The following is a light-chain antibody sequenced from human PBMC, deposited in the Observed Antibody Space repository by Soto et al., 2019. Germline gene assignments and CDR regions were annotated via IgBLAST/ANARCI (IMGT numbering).Light chain of an antibody. CDR1: SSDVGGYNY. V-gene: IGLV2-11*01. J-gene: IGLJ1*01. CDR3: CSYAGSRYV. Sequence: QSALTQPRSVSGSPGQSVTISCTGTSSDVGGYNYVSWFQQHPGKAPKLMIYDVTKRPSGVPDRFSGSKSANMASLTISGLQAEDEADYYCCSYAGSRYVFGTGTKLTVL. CDR2: DVT.